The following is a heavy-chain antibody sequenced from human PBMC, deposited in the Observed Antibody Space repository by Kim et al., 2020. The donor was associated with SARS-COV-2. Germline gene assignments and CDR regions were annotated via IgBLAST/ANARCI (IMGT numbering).Heavy chain of an antibody. D-gene: IGHD3-10*01. V-gene: IGHV3-11*01. Sequence: GGSLRLSCAASGFTFSDYYMSWIRQAPGKGLEWVSYISSSGSTIYYADSVKGRFTISRDNAKNSLYLQMNSLRAEDTAVYYCARGGTMVRGVIKETGGPTYYYYGMDVWGQGTTVTVSS. CDR3: ARGGTMVRGVIKETGGPTYYYYGMDV. J-gene: IGHJ6*02. CDR1: GFTFSDYY. CDR2: ISSSGSTI.